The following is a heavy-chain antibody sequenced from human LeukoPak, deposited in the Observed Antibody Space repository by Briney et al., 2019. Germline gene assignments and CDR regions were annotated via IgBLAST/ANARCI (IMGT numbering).Heavy chain of an antibody. J-gene: IGHJ4*02. V-gene: IGHV3-23*01. Sequence: GGSLRLSCAASGFTFSGYAMSWVRQAPGKGLEWVSVISGSGSSTFYADSVKGRFTISRDNSKNTLYLQMNSLRVEDTAVYYCAKSSRESSSYLSYWGQGTLVTVSS. CDR1: GFTFSGYA. D-gene: IGHD3-10*01. CDR2: ISGSGSST. CDR3: AKSSRESSSYLSY.